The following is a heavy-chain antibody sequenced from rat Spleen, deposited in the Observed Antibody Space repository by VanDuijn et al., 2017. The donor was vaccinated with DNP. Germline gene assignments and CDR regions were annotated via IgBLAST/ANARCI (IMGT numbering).Heavy chain of an antibody. J-gene: IGHJ2*01. CDR1: GFTFSHYY. Sequence: EVQLVESGGGLVQPGRSMKLSCVASGFTFSHYYMAWVRQAPTKGLEWVASISTGGGNTYYRDSVKGRFTISRDNAKSTLYLQMDSLRSEDTATYYCARQLKGDYWGQGVMVTVSS. V-gene: IGHV5-25*01. CDR2: ISTGGGNT. CDR3: ARQLKGDY.